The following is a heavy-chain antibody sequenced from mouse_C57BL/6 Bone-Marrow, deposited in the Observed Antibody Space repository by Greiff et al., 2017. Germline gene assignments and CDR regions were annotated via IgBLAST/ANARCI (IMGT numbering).Heavy chain of an antibody. Sequence: EVHLVESGPGLVKPSQSLSLTCSVTGYSITSGYYWNWIRQFPGNKLEWMGYISYDGSNNYNPSLKNRISITRDTSKNQFFLKLNSVTTEDTATYYCACSPRYFDVWGTGTTVTVSS. CDR3: ACSPRYFDV. J-gene: IGHJ1*03. CDR2: ISYDGSN. CDR1: GYSITSGYY. V-gene: IGHV3-6*01.